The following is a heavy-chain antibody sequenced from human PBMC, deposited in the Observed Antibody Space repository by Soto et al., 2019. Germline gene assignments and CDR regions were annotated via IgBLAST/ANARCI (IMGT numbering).Heavy chain of an antibody. Sequence: PWGSLRLSCAVSGFTFSTYWMHWVRQTPGKGLEWVSSITSSGRGAYYADSVKGRFTMSRDNSKNTLFLQMNSLRAEDTAVYYCVSHYTAIYDNWGQGTLVTVSS. CDR1: GFTFSTYW. CDR2: ITSSGRGA. J-gene: IGHJ4*02. V-gene: IGHV3-23*01. CDR3: VSHYTAIYDN. D-gene: IGHD4-4*01.